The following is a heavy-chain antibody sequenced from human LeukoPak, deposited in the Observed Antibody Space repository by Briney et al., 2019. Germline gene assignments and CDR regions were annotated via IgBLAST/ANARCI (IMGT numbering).Heavy chain of an antibody. Sequence: ASVKVSCKASGYTFTSYGISWVRQAPGQGLEWMGWISAYNGNTNYAQKLQGRVTITRDTSASTAYMELSSLRSEDTAVYYCARDPLPLYCTNGVCNPYNWFDPWGQGTLVTVSS. CDR2: ISAYNGNT. J-gene: IGHJ5*02. CDR3: ARDPLPLYCTNGVCNPYNWFDP. CDR1: GYTFTSYG. V-gene: IGHV1-18*01. D-gene: IGHD2-8*01.